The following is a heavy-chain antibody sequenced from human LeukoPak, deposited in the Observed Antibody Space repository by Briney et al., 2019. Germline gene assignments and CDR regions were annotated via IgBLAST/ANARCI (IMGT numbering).Heavy chain of an antibody. CDR3: AKDRTIRGLMGESTA. V-gene: IGHV3-30*02. D-gene: IGHD3-10*01. CDR1: GFTLRTYG. Sequence: GGSLRLSCAASGFTLRTYGMHWVRQAPGKGLEWVAFIQNDESNKYYADSVKGRFTISRDNSKNTLYLQMNSLRAEDTAVYFCAKDRTIRGLMGESTAWGRGTMVTISS. CDR2: IQNDESNK. J-gene: IGHJ3*01.